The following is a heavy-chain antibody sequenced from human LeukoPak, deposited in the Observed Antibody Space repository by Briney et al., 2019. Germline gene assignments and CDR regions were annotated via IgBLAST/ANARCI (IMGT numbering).Heavy chain of an antibody. CDR3: ARDPSNTSGHNAWFDY. CDR2: ISCYNGDT. D-gene: IGHD2-15*01. CDR1: GYTFNRHG. V-gene: IGHV1-18*01. Sequence: ASVKVSCKASGYTFNRHGISWVRQAPGQGPERMGWISCYNGDTHYAQNYQGRLTMTTDTSTSTAYMELRSLRSDDTAVYYCARDPSNTSGHNAWFDYWGQGTLVTVSS. J-gene: IGHJ5*01.